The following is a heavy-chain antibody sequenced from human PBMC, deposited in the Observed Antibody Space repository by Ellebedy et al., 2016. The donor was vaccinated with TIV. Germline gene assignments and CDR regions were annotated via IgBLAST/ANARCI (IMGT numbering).Heavy chain of an antibody. Sequence: GESLKISCAASGFTFSSSWVHWVRQVPGKGLVWVARINGDGSNIGYADSVKGRFTISRDNSKNTLFLQMNSLRAEDTAVYYCAKDLYGDYLMDVWGKGTTVTVSS. J-gene: IGHJ6*03. CDR1: GFTFSSSW. CDR2: INGDGSNI. CDR3: AKDLYGDYLMDV. D-gene: IGHD4-17*01. V-gene: IGHV3-74*01.